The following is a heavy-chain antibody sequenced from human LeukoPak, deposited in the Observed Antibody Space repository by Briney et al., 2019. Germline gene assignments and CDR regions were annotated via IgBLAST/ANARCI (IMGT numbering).Heavy chain of an antibody. CDR2: FYHSGIT. CDR3: ARNPGLHYDFWSGPYYFDY. D-gene: IGHD3-3*01. J-gene: IGHJ4*02. V-gene: IGHV4-34*01. CDR1: GGSFSGYY. Sequence: SETLSLTCAVYGGSFSGYYWSWIRQPPGKGLEWIGSFYHSGITYYNPSLKSRVTISVDTSKNQFSLKLSSVTAADTAVYYCARNPGLHYDFWSGPYYFDYWGQGTLVTVSS.